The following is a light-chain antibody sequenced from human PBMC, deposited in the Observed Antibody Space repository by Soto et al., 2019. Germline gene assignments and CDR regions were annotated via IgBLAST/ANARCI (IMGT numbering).Light chain of an antibody. J-gene: IGKJ2*01. CDR1: QTIGNF. CDR3: QQSYSALMYT. Sequence: DIQMTQSQSSLSASVGDRVTITCRASQTIGNFLNWYQQKPGKAPKLLIYAASTLESGVPSRFSASGSGTDFTLTINTLQPEDFATYYCQQSYSALMYTFGQGTKLEIK. CDR2: AAS. V-gene: IGKV1-39*01.